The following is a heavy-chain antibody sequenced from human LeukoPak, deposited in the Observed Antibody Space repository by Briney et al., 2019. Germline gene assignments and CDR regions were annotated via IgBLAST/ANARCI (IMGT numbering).Heavy chain of an antibody. CDR1: GGSISNYY. J-gene: IGHJ4*02. Sequence: NPSETLSLTCTVSGGSISNYYWSWIRQPPGKGLEWIGYISYSGSTKYNPSLKSRVTMSVGSSKNQFSLKLSSVTAADTAVYYCARYSYGYYLDYWGQGTLVTVSS. D-gene: IGHD5-18*01. V-gene: IGHV4-59*01. CDR2: ISYSGST. CDR3: ARYSYGYYLDY.